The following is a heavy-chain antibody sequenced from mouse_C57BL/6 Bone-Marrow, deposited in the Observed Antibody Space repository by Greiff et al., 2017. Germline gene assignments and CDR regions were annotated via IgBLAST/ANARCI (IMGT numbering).Heavy chain of an antibody. D-gene: IGHD2-12*01. J-gene: IGHJ3*01. CDR1: GFTFSNYW. Sequence: EVKLVESGGGLVQPGGSMKLSCVASGFTFSNYWMNWVRQSPEKGLEWVAQIRLKSDNYATHYAESVKGRFTISRDDSKSSVYLQMNNLRAEDTGIYYCTGQGYYNQPFAYWGQGTLVTVSA. CDR2: IRLKSDNYAT. CDR3: TGQGYYNQPFAY. V-gene: IGHV6-3*01.